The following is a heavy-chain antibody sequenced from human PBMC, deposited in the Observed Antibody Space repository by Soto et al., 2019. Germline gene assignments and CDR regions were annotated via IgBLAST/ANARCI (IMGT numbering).Heavy chain of an antibody. D-gene: IGHD1-26*01. CDR2: TGGAGGTT. CDR3: AKAPPTWRSGNYVIDY. V-gene: IGHV3-23*01. J-gene: IGHJ4*02. Sequence: EVQLLESGGDLVQPGGSLRLSCAASGFTFSSYAMTWVRQASGKGLEWVAATGGAGGTTFYADSVKGRFTISRDNSKNTLYLQMNSLTTVDMAIYFCAKAPPTWRSGNYVIDYWGQGTLVNVSP. CDR1: GFTFSSYA.